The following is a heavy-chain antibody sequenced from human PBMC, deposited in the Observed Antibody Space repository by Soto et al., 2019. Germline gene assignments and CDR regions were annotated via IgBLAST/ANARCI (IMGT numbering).Heavy chain of an antibody. Sequence: EVQLVETGGGLIQPGGSLRLSCAASGFTVSSNYMSWVRQAPGKGLEWVSVINSGGSTYYADSVKGRFTISRDNSKNTLYLQMNSLRAEDTAVYYCARDRLAGTTWYFDYWGQGTLVTVSS. J-gene: IGHJ4*02. CDR2: INSGGST. V-gene: IGHV3-53*02. D-gene: IGHD1-1*01. CDR1: GFTVSSNY. CDR3: ARDRLAGTTWYFDY.